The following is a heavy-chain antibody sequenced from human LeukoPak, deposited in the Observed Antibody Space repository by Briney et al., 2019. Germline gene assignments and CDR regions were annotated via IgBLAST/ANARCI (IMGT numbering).Heavy chain of an antibody. CDR2: INHSGSP. D-gene: IGHD3-10*01. CDR3: ARGWCHGSGMGYYFDY. V-gene: IGHV4-34*01. Sequence: PSETLSLTCAVYGGSFSGYYWSWIRQPPGKGLEWIGEINHSGSPNYNPSLKSRVTISVDTSKNQFSLKLSSVTAADTAVYYCARGWCHGSGMGYYFDYWGQGTLVTVSS. J-gene: IGHJ4*02. CDR1: GGSFSGYY.